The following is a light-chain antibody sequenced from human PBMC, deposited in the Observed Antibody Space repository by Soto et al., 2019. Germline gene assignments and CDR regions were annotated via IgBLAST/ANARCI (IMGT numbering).Light chain of an antibody. CDR1: QSVSSSY. J-gene: IGKJ5*01. Sequence: EIVLTQSPGTLSLSPGERATLSCRASQSVSSSYLAWYQQKPDQAPRRLTYGASSRATGIPDRFSGSGSGTDCTLTISRLDPEDFAVHFCQQYSSTPPITCGQVTLLEMK. V-gene: IGKV3-20*01. CDR3: QQYSSTPPIT. CDR2: GAS.